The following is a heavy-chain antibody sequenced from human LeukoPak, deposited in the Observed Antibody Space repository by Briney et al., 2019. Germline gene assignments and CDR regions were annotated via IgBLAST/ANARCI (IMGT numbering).Heavy chain of an antibody. Sequence: SETLSLTCTVSGGSISSSSYYWGWIRQPPGKGLEWIGSIYYSGSTYYNPSLKSRVTISVDTSKNQFSLKLSSVTAADTAVYYCARVADGDYPYYFDYWGQGTLVTVSS. CDR1: GGSISSSSYY. J-gene: IGHJ4*02. CDR2: IYYSGST. V-gene: IGHV4-39*07. CDR3: ARVADGDYPYYFDY. D-gene: IGHD4-17*01.